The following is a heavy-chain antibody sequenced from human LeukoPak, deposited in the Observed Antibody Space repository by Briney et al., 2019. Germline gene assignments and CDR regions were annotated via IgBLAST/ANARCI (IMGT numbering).Heavy chain of an antibody. CDR1: GFTFSNAW. V-gene: IGHV3-15*01. D-gene: IGHD2/OR15-2a*01. Sequence: GGSLRLSCAASGFTFSNAWMSWVRQAPGKGLEWVGRIKSKTDGGTTDYAAPVKGRFTISRDDSKNTLYLQMNSLKTEDTAVYYCTRVFRYYYYYMDVWAKGTTVTVSS. CDR3: TRVFRYYYYYMDV. J-gene: IGHJ6*03. CDR2: IKSKTDGGTT.